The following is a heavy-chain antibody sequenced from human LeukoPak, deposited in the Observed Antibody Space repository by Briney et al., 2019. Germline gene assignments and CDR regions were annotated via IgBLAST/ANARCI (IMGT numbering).Heavy chain of an antibody. J-gene: IGHJ4*02. D-gene: IGHD6-19*01. CDR2: ISSSSSSYI. Sequence: GGSLRLSCAASGFTFSSYSMNWVRQAPGKGLEWVSSISSSSSSYIYYADSVKGRFTISRDNAKNSLYLQMNSLRAEDTAVYYCARGLVRGYYFDYWGQGTLVTVSS. V-gene: IGHV3-21*01. CDR3: ARGLVRGYYFDY. CDR1: GFTFSSYS.